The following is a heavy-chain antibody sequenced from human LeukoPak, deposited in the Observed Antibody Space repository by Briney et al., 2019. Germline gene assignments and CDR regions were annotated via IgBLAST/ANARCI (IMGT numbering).Heavy chain of an antibody. D-gene: IGHD1-26*01. CDR3: ARERELPRNYYYGMDV. CDR2: IYPRDGST. CDR1: GYTFTSNY. Sequence: ASVKVSCKASGYTFTSNYIHWVRQAPGQGLEWMGMIYPRDGSTSYAQKFQGRVTMTRDTSTSTVYMELSSLRSEDTAVYYCARERELPRNYYYGMDVWGQGTTVTVSS. V-gene: IGHV1-46*01. J-gene: IGHJ6*02.